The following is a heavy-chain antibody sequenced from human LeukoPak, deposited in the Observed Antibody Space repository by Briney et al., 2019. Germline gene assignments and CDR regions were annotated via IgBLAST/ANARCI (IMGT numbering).Heavy chain of an antibody. D-gene: IGHD3-16*01. CDR1: GYSFTSYW. CDR2: IYPGDSHT. J-gene: IGHJ6*03. Sequence: PGESLKISCKGSGYSFTSYWIGWVRQMPGKGLEWMGIIYPGDSHTRYSPSFQGQVTISADKSISTAYLQWSSLKASDTAMYYCARRQGGPTDNYYYYYMDVWGKGTTVTVSS. V-gene: IGHV5-51*01. CDR3: ARRQGGPTDNYYYYYMDV.